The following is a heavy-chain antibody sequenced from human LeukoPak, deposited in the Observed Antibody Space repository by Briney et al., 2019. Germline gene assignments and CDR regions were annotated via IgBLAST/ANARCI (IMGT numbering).Heavy chain of an antibody. V-gene: IGHV3-33*06. J-gene: IGHJ4*02. CDR2: IWNDGSSQ. Sequence: GESLRLSCVASHFTFSHFGMHWVRQAQGKGLEWEAVIWNDGSSQNYADSVKGRFTISRDNSQNTVYLQMNSLRGEDTAVYYCAKDAQRGFDYSNSLEKWGQGTLVTVSS. D-gene: IGHD4-11*01. CDR3: AKDAQRGFDYSNSLEK. CDR1: HFTFSHFG.